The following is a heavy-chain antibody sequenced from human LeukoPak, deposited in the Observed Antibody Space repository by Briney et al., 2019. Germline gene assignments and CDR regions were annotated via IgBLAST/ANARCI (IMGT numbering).Heavy chain of an antibody. V-gene: IGHV1-46*01. Sequence: ASVKVSCKASGYTFTSYYMHWVRQAPGQGLEWMGIINPSGGSTSYAQKFQGRVTMTEDTSTDTAYMELSSLRSEDTAVYYCATERPYMITFGGPEPTLHYWGQGTLVTVSS. D-gene: IGHD3-16*01. CDR2: INPSGGST. J-gene: IGHJ4*02. CDR3: ATERPYMITFGGPEPTLHY. CDR1: GYTFTSYY.